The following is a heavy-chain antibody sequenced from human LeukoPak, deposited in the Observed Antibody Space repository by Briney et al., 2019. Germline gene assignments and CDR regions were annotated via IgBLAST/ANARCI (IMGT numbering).Heavy chain of an antibody. CDR2: IGSSGSTV. CDR3: ARDTPLYADSPDAFDI. D-gene: IGHD2/OR15-2a*01. Sequence: GGCLRLSCAASGFIFNSYEMNWVRQAPGKGLEWVSYIGSSGSTVYYADSVKGRFTTSRDNAKNSLYLQMNSLRDEDTAVYYCARDTPLYADSPDAFDIWGQGTMVTVSS. CDR1: GFIFNSYE. J-gene: IGHJ3*02. V-gene: IGHV3-48*03.